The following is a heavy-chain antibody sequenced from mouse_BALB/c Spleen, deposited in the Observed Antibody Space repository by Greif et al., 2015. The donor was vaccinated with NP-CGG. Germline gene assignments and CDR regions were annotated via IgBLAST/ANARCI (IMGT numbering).Heavy chain of an antibody. CDR1: GFNIKDTY. CDR3: ARKLGRGLYFDY. J-gene: IGHJ2*01. V-gene: IGHV14-3*02. CDR2: IDPANGNT. D-gene: IGHD4-1*01. Sequence: EVKLMESGAELAKPGASVKLSCTASGFNIKDTYMHWVKQRPEQGLEWIGRIDPANGNTKYDPKFQGKATITADTSSNTAYLQLSSLTSEDTAVYYCARKLGRGLYFDYWGQGTTLTVSS.